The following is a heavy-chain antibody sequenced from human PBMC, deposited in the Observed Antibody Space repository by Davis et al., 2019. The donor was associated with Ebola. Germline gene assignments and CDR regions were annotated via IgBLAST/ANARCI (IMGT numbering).Heavy chain of an antibody. CDR1: GYNFNNYW. CDR2: IYPGDSDT. D-gene: IGHD6-19*01. CDR3: ALLPYRSSWNDGFDF. J-gene: IGHJ3*01. V-gene: IGHV5-51*01. Sequence: GGSLRLSCKGSGYNFNNYWIGWVRQMPGKGLEWMGIIYPGDSDTRYSPSFQGQITISADRSISTAYLQWSSLKASDTAIYYCALLPYRSSWNDGFDFWGQGTMVTVSS.